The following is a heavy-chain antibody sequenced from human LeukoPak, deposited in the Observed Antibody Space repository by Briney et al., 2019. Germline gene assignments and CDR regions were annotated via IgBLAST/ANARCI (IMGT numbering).Heavy chain of an antibody. Sequence: SETLSLTCTVSGGSISSYYWSWIRQPPGKGLEWIGYIYYSGSTYYNPSLKSRVTISVDRSKNQFSLKLSSVTAADTAVYYCARVFSGMFDYWGQGTLVTVSS. J-gene: IGHJ4*02. CDR3: ARVFSGMFDY. CDR2: IYYSGST. CDR1: GGSISSYY. V-gene: IGHV4-59*12. D-gene: IGHD2-15*01.